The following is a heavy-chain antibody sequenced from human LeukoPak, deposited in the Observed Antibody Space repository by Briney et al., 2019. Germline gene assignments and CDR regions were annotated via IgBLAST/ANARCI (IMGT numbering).Heavy chain of an antibody. CDR2: IYYSGST. D-gene: IGHD3-3*01. CDR3: ARIRFLEWLLYISDYYYGMDV. V-gene: IGHV4-39*01. CDR1: GGSISSYY. Sequence: SETLSLTCTVSGGSISSYYWSWIRQPPGKGLEWIGSIYYSGSTYYNPSLKSRVTISVDTSKNQFSLKLSSVTAADTAVYYCARIRFLEWLLYISDYYYGMDVWGQGTTVTASS. J-gene: IGHJ6*02.